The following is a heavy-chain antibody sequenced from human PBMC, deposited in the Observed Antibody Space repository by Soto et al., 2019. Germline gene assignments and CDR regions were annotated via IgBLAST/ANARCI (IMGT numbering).Heavy chain of an antibody. J-gene: IGHJ5*02. CDR2: IFYSGST. D-gene: IGHD2-21*01. CDR1: GGSISTSRSY. V-gene: IGHV4-39*01. Sequence: PSQTLSLTRNVAGGSISTSRSYWAWIRQPPGKGLEWLANIFYSGSTYYNPSLASRVTVSVDTSKNEFSLKLRSVTAADTAVYYCARQPTTGDTDLWFDPWGQGTLVTVSS. CDR3: ARQPTTGDTDLWFDP.